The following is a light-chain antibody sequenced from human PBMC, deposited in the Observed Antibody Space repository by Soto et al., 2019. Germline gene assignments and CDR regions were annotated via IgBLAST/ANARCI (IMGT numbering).Light chain of an antibody. J-gene: IGKJ2*01. CDR3: QHFASLPYT. CDR2: DAV. CDR1: QDIGNQ. V-gene: IGKV1-33*01. Sequence: DIQMAQSPSSLSAFIGDSVTVTCQASQDIGNQLNWYRQAPGKAPQLLIYDAVNLERGVPPRCSGSGSGTDFTFTIAGLEADDVATYYCQHFASLPYTFGRGTSLEV.